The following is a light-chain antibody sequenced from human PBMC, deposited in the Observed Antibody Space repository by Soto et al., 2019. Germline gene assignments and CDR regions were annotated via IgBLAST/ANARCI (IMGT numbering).Light chain of an antibody. V-gene: IGLV2-8*01. CDR1: SSDVGGYNY. J-gene: IGLJ1*01. CDR3: SSYAGSHSYV. CDR2: EVS. Sequence: QSALTQPPSASGSPGQSVTISCTGTSSDVGGYNYVSWYQQHPGKAPKLMIYEVSKRPSGVPDRFSGSKSGNTASLTVSGHQAEDEADYYCSSYAGSHSYVFGTGTKLTVL.